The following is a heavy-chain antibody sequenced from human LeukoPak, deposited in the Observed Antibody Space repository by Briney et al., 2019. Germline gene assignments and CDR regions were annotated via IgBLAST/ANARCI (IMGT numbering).Heavy chain of an antibody. D-gene: IGHD3-10*01. V-gene: IGHV3-7*04. Sequence: GGSLRLSCAASGFMFNNYWMNWVRQAPGKGPEWLATIREDGTEKYYVDSVKGRFTISRDNAKNSLSLQMSSLRAEDTAVYYCATGGSGSSWGQGTLVTVSS. CDR1: GFMFNNYW. J-gene: IGHJ5*02. CDR3: ATGGSGSS. CDR2: IREDGTEK.